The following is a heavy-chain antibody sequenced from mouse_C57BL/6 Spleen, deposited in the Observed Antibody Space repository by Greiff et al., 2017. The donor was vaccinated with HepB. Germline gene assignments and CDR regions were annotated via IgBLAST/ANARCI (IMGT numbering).Heavy chain of an antibody. Sequence: QVQLQQPGAELVKPGASVKMSCKASGYTFTSYWITWVKQRPGQGLEWIGDIYPGSGSTNYNEKFKSKATLTVDTSSSTAYMQLSSLTSEDSAVYYCAREYYDYDGDFDYWGQGTTLTVSS. J-gene: IGHJ2*01. CDR3: AREYYDYDGDFDY. CDR2: IYPGSGST. CDR1: GYTFTSYW. D-gene: IGHD2-4*01. V-gene: IGHV1-55*01.